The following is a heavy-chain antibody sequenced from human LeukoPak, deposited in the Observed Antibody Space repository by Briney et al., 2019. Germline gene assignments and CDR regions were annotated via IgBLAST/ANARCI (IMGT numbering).Heavy chain of an antibody. CDR2: IYPDDSDT. CDR1: GYSFTSYW. J-gene: IGHJ5*02. CDR3: ARRGFVATTRNWFDP. Sequence: GESLKISCKGSGYSFTSYWIGWVRQMPGKGLEWMGIIYPDDSDTRYSPSFQGQVTISADKSTATAYLQWTSLKASDTAMYYCARRGFVATTRNWFDPWGQGTLVTVSS. V-gene: IGHV5-51*01. D-gene: IGHD5-12*01.